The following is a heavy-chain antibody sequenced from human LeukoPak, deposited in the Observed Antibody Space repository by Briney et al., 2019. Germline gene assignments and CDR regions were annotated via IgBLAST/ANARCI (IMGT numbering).Heavy chain of an antibody. J-gene: IGHJ4*02. V-gene: IGHV4-4*07. CDR1: GGSISNYY. Sequence: SETLSLACTVVGGSISNYYWRWLRQPAGKGLEWIGRIYGSGRTNHNPSLKSRVTMSVDTSKNQFSLKLSSVTAADTAVYYCARDRGDYGSSDDWGQGTLVTVSS. CDR2: IYGSGRT. D-gene: IGHD2-21*02. CDR3: ARDRGDYGSSDD.